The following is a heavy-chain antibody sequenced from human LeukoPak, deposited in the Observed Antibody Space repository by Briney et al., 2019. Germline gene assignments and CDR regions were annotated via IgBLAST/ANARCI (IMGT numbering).Heavy chain of an antibody. CDR3: ASTHCSSTSCYVHLDY. V-gene: IGHV3-53*01. J-gene: IGHJ4*02. Sequence: GGSLRLSCAASGFTVSSNYMSWVRQAPGKGLEWVSVIYSGGSTYYADSVKGRFTISRDNSKNTLYLQMNSLRAEDTAVYYCASTHCSSTSCYVHLDYWGQGTLVTVSS. CDR1: GFTVSSNY. D-gene: IGHD2-2*01. CDR2: IYSGGST.